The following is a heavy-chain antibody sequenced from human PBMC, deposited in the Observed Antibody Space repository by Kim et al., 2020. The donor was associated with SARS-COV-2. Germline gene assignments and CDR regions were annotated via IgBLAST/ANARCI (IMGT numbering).Heavy chain of an antibody. D-gene: IGHD6-13*01. J-gene: IGHJ5*02. CDR3: AKGAGGP. V-gene: IGHV3-21*01. CDR2: TGNYR. Sequence: TGNYRYYADSVKGRFTISSDNAQNSLFLQINSLRDEDTAVYYCAKGAGGPWGQGTLVTVSS.